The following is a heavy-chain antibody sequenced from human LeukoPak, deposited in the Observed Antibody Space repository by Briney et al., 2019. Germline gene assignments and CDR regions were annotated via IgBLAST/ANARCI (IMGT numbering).Heavy chain of an antibody. Sequence: GGSLRLSCAASGFTFDDYAMHWVRQAPGKGLEWVSAISGSGGSTYYADSVKGRFTISRDNSKNTLYLQMNSLRAEDTAVYYCAKASRPFDYWGQGTLVTVSS. CDR2: ISGSGGST. J-gene: IGHJ4*02. V-gene: IGHV3-23*01. CDR1: GFTFDDYA. CDR3: AKASRPFDY.